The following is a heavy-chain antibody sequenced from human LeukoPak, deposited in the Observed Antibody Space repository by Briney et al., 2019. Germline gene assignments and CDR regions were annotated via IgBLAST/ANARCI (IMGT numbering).Heavy chain of an antibody. Sequence: SDTLSLTYGVSGGLIRIYFWRCIRRPGGKGLEWIGRIYTSGSTNYSPSLQTRVTMSVGTSKNQFSLKLSSVTTADTAVYNCARARRQWLVGANIRGDNPPYYYDSWGQGILVTASS. CDR1: GGLIRIYF. CDR3: ARARRQWLVGANIRGDNPPYYYDS. D-gene: IGHD6-19*01. V-gene: IGHV4-4*07. J-gene: IGHJ4*02. CDR2: IYTSGST.